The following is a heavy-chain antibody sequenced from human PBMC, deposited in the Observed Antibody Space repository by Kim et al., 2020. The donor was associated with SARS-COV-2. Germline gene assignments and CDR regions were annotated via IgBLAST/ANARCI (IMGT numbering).Heavy chain of an antibody. D-gene: IGHD3-10*01. V-gene: IGHV4-31*03. J-gene: IGHJ4*02. CDR3: ARASSYVRAIEF. CDR2: SHDNGAA. CDR1: GGSVGSGGHY. Sequence: SETLSLTCTVSGGSVGSGGHYWGWIRQHPGKGLEWIGYSHDNGAAYFNPSLRSRAAISLDRSKNQFSLRLTSVTAADTAVYYCARASSYVRAIEFWGQGT.